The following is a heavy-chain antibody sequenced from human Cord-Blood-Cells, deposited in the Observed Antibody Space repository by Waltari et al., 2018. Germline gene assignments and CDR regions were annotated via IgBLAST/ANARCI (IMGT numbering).Heavy chain of an antibody. CDR1: GFTFSSYG. CDR3: AHGGSGSHDWYFDL. CDR2: ISYDGSNK. V-gene: IGHV3-30*03. J-gene: IGHJ2*01. D-gene: IGHD3-10*01. Sequence: QVQLVESGGGVVQPGRSLRLSCAASGFTFSSYGMHWVRQAPGKGLEWVAVISYDGSNKYYADSVKGRFTISRDNSKNTLYLQMNSLRAEDTAVYYCAHGGSGSHDWYFDLWGRGTLVTVSS.